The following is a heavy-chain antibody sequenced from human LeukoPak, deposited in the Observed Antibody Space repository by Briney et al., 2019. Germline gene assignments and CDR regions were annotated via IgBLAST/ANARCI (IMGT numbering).Heavy chain of an antibody. CDR3: ARGFWSQGYYFDS. D-gene: IGHD3-3*01. J-gene: IGHJ4*02. V-gene: IGHV3-30*04. CDR1: GFTFSSYS. Sequence: GGSLRLSCEASGFTFSSYSMHWVRQAPGKGPEWVADISYDGNDRYYTDSAKGRFTISRDDSKNTVYLQMNSLRAEDTAVYFCARGFWSQGYYFDSWGQGSLVIVSS. CDR2: ISYDGNDR.